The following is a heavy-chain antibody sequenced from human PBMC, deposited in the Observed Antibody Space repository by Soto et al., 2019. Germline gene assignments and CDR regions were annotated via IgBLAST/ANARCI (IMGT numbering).Heavy chain of an antibody. V-gene: IGHV4-31*03. CDR2: IYYSGST. D-gene: IGHD6-19*01. CDR1: GGSISSGGYH. Sequence: PSETLSLTCTVSGGSISSGGYHWSWIRQHPGKGLEWIGYIYYSGSTYYNPSLKSRVTISVDTSKNQFSLKLSSVTAADTAVYYCARDGYSSGWRFDYWGQGTLVTVSS. J-gene: IGHJ4*02. CDR3: ARDGYSSGWRFDY.